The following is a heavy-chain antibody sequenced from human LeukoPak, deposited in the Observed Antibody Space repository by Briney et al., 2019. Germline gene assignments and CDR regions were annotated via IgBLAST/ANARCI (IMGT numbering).Heavy chain of an antibody. Sequence: PGGSLRLSCAASGFTFSSYAMSWVRQAPGKGLEWVSAISGSGGSTYYADSVKGRFTISRDNSKNTLYLQMNSLRAEDTAVYYCAKDLFPVVSAAKLDYWGQGTLVTVSS. J-gene: IGHJ4*02. V-gene: IGHV3-23*01. CDR1: GFTFSSYA. D-gene: IGHD2-2*01. CDR2: ISGSGGST. CDR3: AKDLFPVVSAAKLDY.